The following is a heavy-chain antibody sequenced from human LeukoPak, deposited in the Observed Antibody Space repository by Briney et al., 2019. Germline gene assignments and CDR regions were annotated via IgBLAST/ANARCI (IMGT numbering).Heavy chain of an antibody. Sequence: GGSLRLSCAAYGFTFSNYKMNWVRQAPGKGLEWVSVISSSSRYMYYADSVKGRFTISRDNAKNSLYLQMSSLRAEDTAVYYCARVSTAVSLAIDYWGQGTLVTVSS. CDR3: ARVSTAVSLAIDY. V-gene: IGHV3-21*06. D-gene: IGHD6-19*01. J-gene: IGHJ4*02. CDR1: GFTFSNYK. CDR2: ISSSSRYM.